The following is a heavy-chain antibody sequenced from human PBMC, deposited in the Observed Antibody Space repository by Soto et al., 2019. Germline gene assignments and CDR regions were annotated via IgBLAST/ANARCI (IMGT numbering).Heavy chain of an antibody. V-gene: IGHV1-69*13. CDR3: VRESALPITTYYFDY. D-gene: IGHD1-1*01. CDR2: ISPIFGTA. J-gene: IGHJ4*02. Sequence: SVKVSCKASGDTFSNYVMNWVRQAPGQGLEWMGGISPIFGTASYAQKFQGRVTITADESTSTAYMELSSLRSEDTAVYYCVRESALPITTYYFDYWGQGTLVTVSS. CDR1: GDTFSNYV.